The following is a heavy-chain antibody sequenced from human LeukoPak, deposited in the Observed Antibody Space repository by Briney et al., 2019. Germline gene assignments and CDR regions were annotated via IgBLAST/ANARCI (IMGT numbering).Heavy chain of an antibody. J-gene: IGHJ5*02. CDR3: ARDGEDFWSGSNWFDP. V-gene: IGHV1-2*02. CDR1: GYTFTGYY. D-gene: IGHD3-3*01. CDR2: INPNSGGT. Sequence: ASVKVSCKASGYTFTGYYMHWVRQAPGQGLEWMGWINPNSGGTNYAQKFQGRVTMTRDTSISTAYMELSRLRSDDTAVYYRARDGEDFWSGSNWFDPWGQGTLVTVSS.